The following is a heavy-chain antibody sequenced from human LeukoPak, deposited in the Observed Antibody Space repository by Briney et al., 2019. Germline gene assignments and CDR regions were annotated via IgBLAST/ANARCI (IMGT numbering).Heavy chain of an antibody. J-gene: IGHJ6*02. CDR2: IRSKANTYAT. Sequence: GGSLRLSCAASGFSFSGSAMHWVRQASGKGLEWVGRIRSKANTYATAYAASVKGRFTISRDDSKSTAYLQMNSLKTEDTAVYYCTRGGYNNYYYGMDVWGQGTTVTVSS. V-gene: IGHV3-73*01. D-gene: IGHD5-24*01. CDR3: TRGGYNNYYYGMDV. CDR1: GFSFSGSA.